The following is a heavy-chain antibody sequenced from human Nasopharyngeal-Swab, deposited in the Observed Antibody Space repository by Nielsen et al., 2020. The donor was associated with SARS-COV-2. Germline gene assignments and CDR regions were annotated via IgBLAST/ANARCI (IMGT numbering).Heavy chain of an antibody. D-gene: IGHD3-22*01. Sequence: GESLKISCAASGFTFSSYWMSWVRQAPGKGLEWVANIKQDGSEKYYVDSVKGRFTISRDNAKNSLYLQMNSLRAEDTAVYYCARDPDESSSFDPWGQGTLVTVSS. CDR3: ARDPDESSSFDP. CDR1: GFTFSSYW. CDR2: IKQDGSEK. J-gene: IGHJ5*02. V-gene: IGHV3-7*01.